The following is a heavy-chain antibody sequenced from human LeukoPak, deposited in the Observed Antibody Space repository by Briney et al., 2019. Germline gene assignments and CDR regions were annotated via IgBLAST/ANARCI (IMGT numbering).Heavy chain of an antibody. CDR2: ISGSGGST. Sequence: PGGSLRLSCAASGFTFSSYAMSWVRQAPGKGLEWVSAISGSGGSTYYADSVKGGFTISRDNSKNTLYLQMNSLRAEDTAVYYCAKDQCSSTSCPTDYFDYWGQGTLVTVSS. V-gene: IGHV3-23*01. D-gene: IGHD2-2*01. CDR3: AKDQCSSTSCPTDYFDY. J-gene: IGHJ4*02. CDR1: GFTFSSYA.